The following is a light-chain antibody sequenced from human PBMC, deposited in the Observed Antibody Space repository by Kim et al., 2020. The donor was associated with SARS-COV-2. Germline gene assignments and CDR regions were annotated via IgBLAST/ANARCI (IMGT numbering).Light chain of an antibody. CDR1: RPNVGSHI. CDR2: NDN. J-gene: IGLJ3*02. V-gene: IGLV1-44*01. Sequence: QSVLIQPPSAWGTPGQRVTISCSGSRPNVGSHIVNWFQQLPGTAPKLLLYNDNRRPSGVPDRFSGSRSGTSASLAISGLQSEDEADYYCATWDYSLNGWVFGGGTQLTVL. CDR3: ATWDYSLNGWV.